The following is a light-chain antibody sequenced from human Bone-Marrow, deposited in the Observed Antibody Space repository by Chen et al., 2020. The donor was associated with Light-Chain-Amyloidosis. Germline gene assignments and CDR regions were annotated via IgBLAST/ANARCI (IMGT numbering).Light chain of an antibody. CDR3: QQYGTSPLT. J-gene: IGKJ4*01. CDR2: SAS. Sequence: DIQMTQSPSSVSASVGDRVAITCRASHGISTWLAWYQQKPGKAPKLLIYSASSLQSGVPSRFTGSGSGTDFTLTINRLEPEDFAMYYCQQYGTSPLTFGGGTKVEIK. V-gene: IGKV1-12*01. CDR1: HGISTW.